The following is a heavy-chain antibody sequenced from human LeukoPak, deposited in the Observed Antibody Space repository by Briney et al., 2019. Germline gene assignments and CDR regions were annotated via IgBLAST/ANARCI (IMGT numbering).Heavy chain of an antibody. CDR3: ARSRDADYYDSSGYYQPLDY. V-gene: IGHV4-4*02. CDR2: IYHSGTT. Sequence: SETLSLTCAVSGGSISSDTWWTWVRQPPGKGLGWIGEIYHSGTTNYNPSLKSRVTISVDTSKNQFSLKLSSVTAADTAVYYCARSRDADYYDSSGYYQPLDYWGQGTLVTVSS. J-gene: IGHJ4*02. CDR1: GGSISSDTW. D-gene: IGHD3-22*01.